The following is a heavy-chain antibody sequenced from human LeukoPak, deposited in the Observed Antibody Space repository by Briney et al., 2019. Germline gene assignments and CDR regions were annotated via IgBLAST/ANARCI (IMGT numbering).Heavy chain of an antibody. V-gene: IGHV3-33*06. CDR3: AKVNYYESHGYFDN. CDR2: IWYDGNNK. D-gene: IGHD3-22*01. Sequence: PGGSLRLSCAASGFTFSSNDMHWVRQAPGKGLEWVAVIWYDGNNKYYADSVKGRFTISRDNSKNTLFLQMNSLRAEDTAVYYCAKVNYYESHGYFDNWGRGTLVTVSS. J-gene: IGHJ4*02. CDR1: GFTFSSND.